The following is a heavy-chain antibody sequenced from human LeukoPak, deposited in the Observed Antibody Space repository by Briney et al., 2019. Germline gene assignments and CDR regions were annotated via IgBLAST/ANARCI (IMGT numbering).Heavy chain of an antibody. D-gene: IGHD2-21*01. CDR3: AKDIEHTNAFDT. J-gene: IGHJ3*02. V-gene: IGHV3-9*01. Sequence: GGSLRLSCAASGFTFDDYAMHWVRQAPGKGLEWVSGISWNSGSIGYANSVKGRFTISRDNAKNSLYLQMNSLRAEDTALYYCAKDIEHTNAFDTWGQGTMVTVSS. CDR1: GFTFDDYA. CDR2: ISWNSGSI.